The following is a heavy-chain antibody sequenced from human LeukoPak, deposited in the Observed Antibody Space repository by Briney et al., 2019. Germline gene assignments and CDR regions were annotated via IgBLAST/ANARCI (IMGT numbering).Heavy chain of an antibody. CDR2: IYTSGST. CDR3: ARGATVTDHFDY. D-gene: IGHD4-17*01. CDR1: GGPISSGSYY. Sequence: SQTLSLTCTVSGGPISSGSYYWSWIRQPAGKGLEWIGRIYTSGSTNYNPSLKSRVTISVDTSKNQFSLKLSSVTAADTAVYYCARGATVTDHFDYWGQGTLVTVSS. J-gene: IGHJ4*02. V-gene: IGHV4-61*02.